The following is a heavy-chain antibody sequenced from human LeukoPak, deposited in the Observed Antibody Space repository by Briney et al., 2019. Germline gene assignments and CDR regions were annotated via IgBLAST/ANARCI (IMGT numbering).Heavy chain of an antibody. CDR2: IYYSGST. J-gene: IGHJ3*02. CDR1: GGSISSYY. V-gene: IGHV4-59*08. Sequence: PSETLSLTCTVSGGSISSYYWSWIRQPPGKGLEWIGYIYYSGSTNYNPSLKSRVTISVDTSKNQFSLKLSSVTAADTAVYYCARLAGRRAFDIWGQGTMVTVSS. D-gene: IGHD1-14*01. CDR3: ARLAGRRAFDI.